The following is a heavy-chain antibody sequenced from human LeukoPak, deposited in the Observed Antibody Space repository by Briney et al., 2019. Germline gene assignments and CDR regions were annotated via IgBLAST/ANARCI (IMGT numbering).Heavy chain of an antibody. Sequence: GGSLRLSCAASGFSLSRYWMSWVRQAPGKGLEWVGFIRSKAYGGTTEYAASVKGRFTISRDASKSIAYLEMNSLKTEDTAVYYCTRKPYSGSYSKFDYWGQGTLVTVSS. CDR3: TRKPYSGSYSKFDY. CDR2: IRSKAYGGTT. CDR1: GFSLSRYW. J-gene: IGHJ4*02. D-gene: IGHD1-26*01. V-gene: IGHV3-49*04.